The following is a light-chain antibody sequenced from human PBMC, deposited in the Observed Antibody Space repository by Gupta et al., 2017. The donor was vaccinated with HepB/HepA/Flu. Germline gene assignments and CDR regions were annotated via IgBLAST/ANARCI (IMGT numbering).Light chain of an antibody. CDR3: CTWAYNLTAGPWV. CDR2: RNT. J-gene: IGLJ3*02. CDR1: NSNIGTRY. V-gene: IGLV1-51*01. Sequence: QSVLTQPPSVSAAPGQKVTISCSGSNSNIGTRYVSWYQQLPGTAPTLLIYRNTERPSGIPDRFSGSESGKAATPAITRLQTGEEAVYDYCTWAYNLTAGPWVFGGGTTLTVI.